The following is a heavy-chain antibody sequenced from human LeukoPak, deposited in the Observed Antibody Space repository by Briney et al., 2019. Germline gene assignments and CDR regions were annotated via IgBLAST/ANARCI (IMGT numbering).Heavy chain of an antibody. CDR1: GLAFSDYA. D-gene: IGHD6-25*01. V-gene: IGHV3-49*04. Sequence: GGSLRLSYKASGLAFSDYAMSWVRQAPGKGLEWVGFIRNKANGGTADYAASVKGRFTISRDDSKTIAYLQMNSLKTEDTAVYYCSRAYSTGWLGINDYWGQGALVTVSS. J-gene: IGHJ4*02. CDR3: SRAYSTGWLGINDY. CDR2: IRNKANGGTA.